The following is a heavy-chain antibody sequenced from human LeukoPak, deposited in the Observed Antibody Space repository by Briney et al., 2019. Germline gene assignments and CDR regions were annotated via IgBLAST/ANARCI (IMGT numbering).Heavy chain of an antibody. CDR1: RLTISIYA. Sequence: QPGGSLRLSRAASRLTISIYAMSWVRQAPGKGLEWVSTISGGGGGTYYADSMKGRFAISRDNSKNTLYLQMSSLRAEDTAVYYCAKEGGAFDIWGQGTMVTVSS. D-gene: IGHD3-16*01. CDR3: AKEGGAFDI. V-gene: IGHV3-23*01. CDR2: ISGGGGGT. J-gene: IGHJ3*02.